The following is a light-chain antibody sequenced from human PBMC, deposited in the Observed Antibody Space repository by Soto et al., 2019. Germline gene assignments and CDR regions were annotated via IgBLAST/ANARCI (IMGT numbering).Light chain of an antibody. CDR1: SSDVGDYDY. Sequence: QSALTQPPSTSGSPGQSVTISCTGTSSDVGDYDYVSWYQQHPGKAPKLMIYEVNKRPSGVPDRFSGSKSGNTASLTVAGLQAEDEAEYHCSSYAGSNNLVFGGGTKLTVL. CDR2: EVN. V-gene: IGLV2-8*01. J-gene: IGLJ2*01. CDR3: SSYAGSNNLV.